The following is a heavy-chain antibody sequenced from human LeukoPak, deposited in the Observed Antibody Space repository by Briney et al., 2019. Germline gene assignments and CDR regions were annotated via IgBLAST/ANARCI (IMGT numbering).Heavy chain of an antibody. Sequence: SGGSLRLSCSASGFTISTYAMHWVRQAPGKGLEYVSAISSNGDSTYYADSVKGRFTISRDNSKNTLYLQMSSLRAEDTAVYYCVKSASNYGANWFDPWGQGTLVTVSS. CDR3: VKSASNYGANWFDP. CDR1: GFTISTYA. J-gene: IGHJ5*02. CDR2: ISSNGDST. V-gene: IGHV3-64D*09. D-gene: IGHD4/OR15-4a*01.